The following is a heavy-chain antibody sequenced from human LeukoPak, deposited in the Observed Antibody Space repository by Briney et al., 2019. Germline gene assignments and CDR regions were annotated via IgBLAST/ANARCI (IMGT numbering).Heavy chain of an antibody. V-gene: IGHV1-69*13. Sequence: ASVTVSFKASGGTFSNYAISWVRQAPGQGREGMGGIIPIFGTANYAQKFQGRVTITADESTSTAYMELSSLRSEDTAVYYCARFFDCSGGSCYYYFDYWGQGTLVTVSS. CDR2: IIPIFGTA. J-gene: IGHJ4*02. D-gene: IGHD2-15*01. CDR1: GGTFSNYA. CDR3: ARFFDCSGGSCYYYFDY.